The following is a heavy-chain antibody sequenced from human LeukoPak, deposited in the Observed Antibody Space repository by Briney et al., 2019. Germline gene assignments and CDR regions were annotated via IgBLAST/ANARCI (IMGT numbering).Heavy chain of an antibody. CDR3: ARDGEGSGWYIYYYYYMDV. V-gene: IGHV3-21*01. Sequence: GGSLRLSCAASGFTFSSYSMNWVRQAPGKGLEWVSSISSSSSYIYYADSVKGRFTISRDNAKNSLYLQMNSLRAEDTAVYYCARDGEGSGWYIYYYYYMDVWGKGTTVTVSS. CDR2: ISSSSSYI. D-gene: IGHD6-19*01. CDR1: GFTFSSYS. J-gene: IGHJ6*03.